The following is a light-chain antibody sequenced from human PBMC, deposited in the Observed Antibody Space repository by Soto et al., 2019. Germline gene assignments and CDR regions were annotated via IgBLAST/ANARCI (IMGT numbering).Light chain of an antibody. CDR1: QTIYSY. Sequence: DIQMTQSPSSLSASVGDRVTITCRASQTIYSYLTWYRQTPGEAPKLLIYAASSLQSGAPSRFGGSGSGTDFTFNISSLDPEDFATYYCLQTYSTPYTFGQGTKLEIK. V-gene: IGKV1-39*01. CDR3: LQTYSTPYT. CDR2: AAS. J-gene: IGKJ2*01.